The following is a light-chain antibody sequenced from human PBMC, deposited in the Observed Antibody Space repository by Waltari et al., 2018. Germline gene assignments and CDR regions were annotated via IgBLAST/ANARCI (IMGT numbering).Light chain of an antibody. V-gene: IGLV2-23*02. Sequence: QSALTQPASVSGSPGQSITISCTGTRSDVGGYNYVSWSQQYPGKAPKLMIYDVSKRPSGVSNRFSGSKSGNTASLTISGLQAEDEADYYCCSYAGSSTHVLFGGGTKLTVL. CDR3: CSYAGSSTHVL. J-gene: IGLJ2*01. CDR1: RSDVGGYNY. CDR2: DVS.